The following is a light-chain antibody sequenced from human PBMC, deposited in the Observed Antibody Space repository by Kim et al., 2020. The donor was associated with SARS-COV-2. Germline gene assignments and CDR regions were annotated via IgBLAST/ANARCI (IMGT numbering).Light chain of an antibody. CDR3: QTWDSNTALYV. Sequence: PGQTASITCSGEKLGDKYTCWYQQKPGQSPVLVIYQDRKRPSGIPERFSGSSSGNTATLTISGTQAMDEADYYCQTWDSNTALYVFGTGTKVTV. CDR1: KLGDKY. V-gene: IGLV3-1*01. J-gene: IGLJ1*01. CDR2: QDR.